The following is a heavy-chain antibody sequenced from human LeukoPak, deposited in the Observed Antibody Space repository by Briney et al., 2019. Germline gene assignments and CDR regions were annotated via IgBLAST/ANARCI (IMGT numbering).Heavy chain of an antibody. J-gene: IGHJ4*02. CDR2: IYYSGST. V-gene: IGHV4-39*01. CDR3: ARHDIAMASFDY. CDR1: GGSIRSSSSC. D-gene: IGHD5-18*01. Sequence: SETLSLTCTVSGGSIRSSSSCWGWIRQPPGKGLEWIGSIYYSGSTYYNPSLKSRVTLSVDTSKNQFSLKLSSVTAADTAVYYCARHDIAMASFDYWGQGILVTVYS.